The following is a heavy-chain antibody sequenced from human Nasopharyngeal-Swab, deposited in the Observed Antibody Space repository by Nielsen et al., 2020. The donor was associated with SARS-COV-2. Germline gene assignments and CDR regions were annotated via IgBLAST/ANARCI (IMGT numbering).Heavy chain of an antibody. D-gene: IGHD5-12*01. V-gene: IGHV3-33*01. Sequence: GGSLRLSCAASGFTFSSYGMHWVRQAPGKGLEWVAVIWYDGSNKYYADSVKGRFTISRDNSKNTLYLQMNSLRAEDTAVYYCARDLPIFSGYDLVDYWVQGTLVTVSS. CDR1: GFTFSSYG. J-gene: IGHJ4*02. CDR3: ARDLPIFSGYDLVDY. CDR2: IWYDGSNK.